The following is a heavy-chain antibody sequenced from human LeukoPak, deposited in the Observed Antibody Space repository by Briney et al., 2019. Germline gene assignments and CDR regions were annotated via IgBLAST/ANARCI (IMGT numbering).Heavy chain of an antibody. D-gene: IGHD6-19*01. CDR3: AKDHQWRIRRNYFDY. V-gene: IGHV3-23*01. J-gene: IGHJ4*02. Sequence: GGSLRLSCAASGFTFSSYAMSWVRQAPGKGLEWVATISGSGGNTYYADSVKGRFTISRDNPKNTLYLQMNSLRAEDTAVYYCAKDHQWRIRRNYFDYWGQGTLVTVSS. CDR2: ISGSGGNT. CDR1: GFTFSSYA.